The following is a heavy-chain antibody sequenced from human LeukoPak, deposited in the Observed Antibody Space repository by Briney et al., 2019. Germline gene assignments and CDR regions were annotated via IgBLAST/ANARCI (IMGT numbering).Heavy chain of an antibody. CDR1: GFTFSGYS. J-gene: IGHJ5*02. CDR3: ARIVGAIAQNWFDP. D-gene: IGHD1-26*01. V-gene: IGHV3-21*01. CDR2: FGTRSTST. Sequence: GGSLRLSCTASGFTFSGYSMNRIRQAPGKGLEWVSSFGTRSTSTYHAGSVKGRFTISRDNSKNTLYLQMNSLRAEDTAVYYCARIVGAIAQNWFDPWGQGTLVTVSS.